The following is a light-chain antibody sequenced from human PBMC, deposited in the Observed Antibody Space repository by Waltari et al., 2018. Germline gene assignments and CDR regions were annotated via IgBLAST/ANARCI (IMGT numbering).Light chain of an antibody. J-gene: IGKJ2*01. CDR2: GAS. V-gene: IGKV1-39*01. CDR3: QQTSITPRT. Sequence: DVQLTQSPSSLSASVGDRVTISRRASQNIDIYLNWYQQKPGKAPNLLIYGASNLQSGVPSRFSGSGSGTDFTLTISSLQPEDFASFYCQQTSITPRTFGQGTKLEI. CDR1: QNIDIY.